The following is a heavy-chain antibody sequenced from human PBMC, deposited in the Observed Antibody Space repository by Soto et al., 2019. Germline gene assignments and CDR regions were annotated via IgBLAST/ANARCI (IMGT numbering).Heavy chain of an antibody. J-gene: IGHJ2*01. V-gene: IGHV5-10-1*01. D-gene: IGHD5-18*01. CDR1: GYSFTSHW. CDR3: ARGDTALSYWYFDL. CDR2: IDPSDSYT. Sequence: EVQLVQSGAEVKKPGESLRISCKGSGYSFTSHWISWVGQMPGKGLEWMGRIDPSDSYTSYSPSFQGHVTISADRSISTVYLQWSSLKASDTAMYYCARGDTALSYWYFDLWGRGTLVTVSS.